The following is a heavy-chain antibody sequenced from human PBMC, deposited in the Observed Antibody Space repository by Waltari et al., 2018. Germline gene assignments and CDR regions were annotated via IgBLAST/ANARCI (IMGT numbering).Heavy chain of an antibody. CDR1: GDASSSGYY. CDR3: ARRHYYDSSGFDY. V-gene: IGHV4-38-2*01. CDR2: IYPWGRT. Sequence: QVQLQESAPGLVTAAETLSRACAVSGDASSSGYYWGWIRQPPGTGLGWIGSIYPWGRTYHHPSLKSRVTISVDTSKNQFSLKLSSVTAADTAVYYCARRHYYDSSGFDYWGQGTLVTVSS. D-gene: IGHD3-22*01. J-gene: IGHJ4*02.